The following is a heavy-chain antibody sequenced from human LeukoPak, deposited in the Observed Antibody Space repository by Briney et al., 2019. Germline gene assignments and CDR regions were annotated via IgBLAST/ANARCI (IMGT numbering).Heavy chain of an antibody. J-gene: IGHJ4*02. D-gene: IGHD6-19*01. CDR1: GFTFSDYY. V-gene: IGHV3-11*04. CDR3: VAGSGWRFDY. Sequence: PGGSLRLSCAASGFTFSDYYMTWIRQAPGKGLEWVSYISSSGTSIYYADSVKGRFTISRDNAKNSLYVQMNSLRVEDTAVYYCVAGSGWRFDYWGQGTLVTVSS. CDR2: ISSSGTSI.